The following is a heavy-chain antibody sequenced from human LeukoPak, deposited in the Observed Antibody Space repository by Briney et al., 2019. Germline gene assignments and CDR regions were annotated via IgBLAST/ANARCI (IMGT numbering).Heavy chain of an antibody. CDR3: ARDPLGLYDFWSGYYVSRSYYFDY. V-gene: IGHV3-21*01. CDR2: ISSSSSYI. Sequence: PGGSLRLSCAASGFTFSSYSMNWVRQAPGKGLEWVSPISSSSSYIYYADSVKGRFTISRDNAKNSLYLQMNSLRAEDTAVYYCARDPLGLYDFWSGYYVSRSYYFDYWGQGTLVTVSS. D-gene: IGHD3-3*01. CDR1: GFTFSSYS. J-gene: IGHJ4*02.